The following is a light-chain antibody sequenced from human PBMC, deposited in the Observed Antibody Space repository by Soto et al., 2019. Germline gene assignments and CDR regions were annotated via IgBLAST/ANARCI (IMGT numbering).Light chain of an antibody. Sequence: ESVLTQSPGTLSLSPGERAALSCRASQSVSSSYLAWYQQKSGQAPRPLIYAASTRATGIPDRFSGSGSGTDFTLTISRLEPEDFAVYFCQLYGSSPPRYTFGQGTKLEIK. J-gene: IGKJ2*01. CDR1: QSVSSSY. CDR3: QLYGSSPPRYT. CDR2: AAS. V-gene: IGKV3-20*01.